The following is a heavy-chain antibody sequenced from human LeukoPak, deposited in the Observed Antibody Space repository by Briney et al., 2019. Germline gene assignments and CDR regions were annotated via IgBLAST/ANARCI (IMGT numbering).Heavy chain of an antibody. Sequence: GGFLRLSCAASGFTFSGHWMSWVRQAPGKGLEWVSAISGSGGSTYYADSVKGRFTISRDNSKNTLYLQMNSLRAEDTAVYYCAKNVAPHSGTDDYWGQGTLVTVSS. J-gene: IGHJ4*02. CDR1: GFTFSGHW. D-gene: IGHD1-26*01. CDR2: ISGSGGST. V-gene: IGHV3-23*01. CDR3: AKNVAPHSGTDDY.